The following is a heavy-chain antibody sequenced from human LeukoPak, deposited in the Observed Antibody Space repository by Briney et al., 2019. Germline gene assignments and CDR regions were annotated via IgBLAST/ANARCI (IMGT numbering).Heavy chain of an antibody. CDR3: ARHDGVGATTDYFDY. CDR2: IYYSGST. J-gene: IGHJ4*02. CDR1: GGSISSSSYY. D-gene: IGHD1-26*01. Sequence: SETLSLTCTVSGGSISSSSYYRGWIRQPPGKGLEWIGSIYYSGSTYYNPSLKSRVTISVDTSKNQFSLKLSSVTAADTAVYYCARHDGVGATTDYFDYWGQGTLVTVSS. V-gene: IGHV4-39*01.